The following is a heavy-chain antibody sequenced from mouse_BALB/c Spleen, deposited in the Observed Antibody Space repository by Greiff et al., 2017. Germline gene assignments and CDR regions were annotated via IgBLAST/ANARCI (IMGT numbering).Heavy chain of an antibody. CDR2: ISSGGSYT. V-gene: IGHV5-6*01. D-gene: IGHD2-4*01. J-gene: IGHJ2*01. Sequence: EVQGVESGGGLVQPGGSLKLSCAASGFTFSSYGMSWVRQTPDKRLEWVATISSGGSYTYYPDSVKGRFTISRDNAKNTLYLQMSSLKSEDTAMYYCASSYDYSFAYWGQGTTLTVSS. CDR1: GFTFSSYG. CDR3: ASSYDYSFAY.